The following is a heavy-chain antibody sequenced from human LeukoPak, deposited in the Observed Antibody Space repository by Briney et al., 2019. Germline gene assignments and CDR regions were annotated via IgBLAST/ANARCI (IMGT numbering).Heavy chain of an antibody. CDR1: GYTFTSYG. J-gene: IGHJ4*02. D-gene: IGHD6-13*01. Sequence: GASVKVSCKASGYTFTSYGISWVRQAPGQGLEWMGWISAYNGNTNYAQKLQGRVTMTTDTSTSTAYMELRSLRSDDTAVYYCARAFLIAAAQPRDYWGQGTLVTVSS. CDR2: ISAYNGNT. CDR3: ARAFLIAAAQPRDY. V-gene: IGHV1-18*01.